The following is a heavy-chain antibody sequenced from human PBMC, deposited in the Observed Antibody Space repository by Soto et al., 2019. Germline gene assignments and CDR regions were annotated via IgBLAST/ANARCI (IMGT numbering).Heavy chain of an antibody. J-gene: IGHJ6*02. D-gene: IGHD2-15*01. Sequence: ASVKVSCKASGYTFTSYDINWVRQATGQGLEWMGWMNPNSGNTGYAQKFQGRVTMTRNTSISTAYMELSSLRSEDTAVYYCARANNYDSCRTRYSSGADSYYYGMDVWGQGTTVTVSS. CDR3: ARANNYDSCRTRYSSGADSYYYGMDV. CDR1: GYTFTSYD. CDR2: MNPNSGNT. V-gene: IGHV1-8*01.